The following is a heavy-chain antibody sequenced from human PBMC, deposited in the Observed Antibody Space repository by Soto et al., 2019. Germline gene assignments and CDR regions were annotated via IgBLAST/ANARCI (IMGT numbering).Heavy chain of an antibody. CDR1: GYTFTSYD. D-gene: IGHD2-2*01. CDR2: MNPNSGNT. J-gene: IGHJ5*02. Sequence: QVQLVQSGAEVKKPGASVKVSCKASGYTFTSYDINWVRQATGQGLEWMGWMNPNSGNTGYAQKFQGRVTMTRNTSISTAYMELSSLRSEDTAVYYCARGIVVVPAARTWFDPWGQGTLVTVSS. CDR3: ARGIVVVPAARTWFDP. V-gene: IGHV1-8*01.